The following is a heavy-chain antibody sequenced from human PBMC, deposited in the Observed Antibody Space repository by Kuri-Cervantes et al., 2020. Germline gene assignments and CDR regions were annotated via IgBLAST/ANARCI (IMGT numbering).Heavy chain of an antibody. V-gene: IGHV4-39*01. CDR1: GGSISSSSYY. CDR3: ARHAWGWNNGFFDY. Sequence: SETLSLTCTVSGGSISSSSYYWGWIRQPPGKGLEWIGSMFYDGSTFYSPSHRSRVTISGDTSKNQISLKLSSVTAADTNVYYCARHAWGWNNGFFDYWGQGILVTVSS. J-gene: IGHJ4*02. CDR2: MFYDGST. D-gene: IGHD1/OR15-1a*01.